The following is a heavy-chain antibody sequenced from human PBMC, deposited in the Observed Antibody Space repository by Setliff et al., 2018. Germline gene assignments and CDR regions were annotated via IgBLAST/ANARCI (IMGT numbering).Heavy chain of an antibody. J-gene: IGHJ6*03. CDR1: GGSISSYS. CDR2: LYYSGNT. Sequence: SETLSLTCNVSGGSISSYSWSWIRQAPGKGLEWIGYLYYSGNTNYNPSLKSRVTISGDTFQNYFYLKLTSVTVADTAVYYCAGGPPGYYYYMNVWGQGTTVTVSS. V-gene: IGHV4-59*01. CDR3: AGGPPGYYYYMNV.